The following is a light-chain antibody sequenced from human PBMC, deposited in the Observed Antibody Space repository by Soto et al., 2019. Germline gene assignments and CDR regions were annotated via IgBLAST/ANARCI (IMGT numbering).Light chain of an antibody. CDR2: DND. CDR3: AAWDTSLNAVV. J-gene: IGLJ3*02. V-gene: IGLV1-51*01. Sequence: QSVLTKPPSVSAAPGQRVTISCSGNSFNIGDKYVSWYQQLPGAAPRLLIYDNDKHASGIPDRFSGSKSGTSATLGITGLQAGDEAHYHCAAWDTSLNAVVFGGGTKLTVL. CDR1: SFNIGDKY.